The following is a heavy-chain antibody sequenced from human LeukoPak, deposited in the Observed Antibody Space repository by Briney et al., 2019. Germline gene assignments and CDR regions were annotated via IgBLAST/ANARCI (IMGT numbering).Heavy chain of an antibody. CDR3: AKTTTGYSSGRYPGWPVDY. V-gene: IGHV3-23*01. CDR1: GFTFSIYA. CDR2: VSGSGGGT. J-gene: IGHJ4*02. Sequence: PGGSLRLSCAASGFTFSIYAMSWVRQAPGKGLEWVSAVSGSGGGTYYADSVKGRFTISRDNSKDTVYLQMNSLSAEDTAVYCCAKTTTGYSSGRYPGWPVDYWGQGTLVTVSS. D-gene: IGHD6-19*01.